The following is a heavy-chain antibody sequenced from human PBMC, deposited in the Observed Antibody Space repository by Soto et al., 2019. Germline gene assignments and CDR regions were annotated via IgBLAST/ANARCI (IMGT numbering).Heavy chain of an antibody. CDR3: AREIPSRGAGWFDP. CDR1: GFTFSSYS. CDR2: ISSSSSTI. Sequence: EVQLVESGGGLVQPGGSLRRSCAASGFTFSSYSMNWVRQAPGKGLEWVSYISSSSSTIYYADSVKGRFTISRDNAKNSLYLQMNSLRDEDTAVYYCAREIPSRGAGWFDPWGQGTLVTVSS. J-gene: IGHJ5*02. D-gene: IGHD3-10*01. V-gene: IGHV3-48*02.